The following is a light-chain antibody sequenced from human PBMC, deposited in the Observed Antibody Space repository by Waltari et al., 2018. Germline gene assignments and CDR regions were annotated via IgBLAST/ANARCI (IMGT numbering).Light chain of an antibody. J-gene: IGLJ2*01. CDR1: SSDVGGYNY. V-gene: IGLV2-14*01. Sequence: QSALTQPASVSGSPGQSITISCTGTSSDVGGYNYVSWYQQHPGKAPKLMIYEVSNRPSVFSTRFSGSKSGNTASLTISGLQAEDEADYYCSSYTSSSTLEGVFGGGTKLTVL. CDR2: EVS. CDR3: SSYTSSSTLEGV.